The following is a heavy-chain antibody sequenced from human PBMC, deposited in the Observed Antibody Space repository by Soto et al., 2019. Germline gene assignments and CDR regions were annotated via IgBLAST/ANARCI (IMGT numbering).Heavy chain of an antibody. CDR2: INPKSGGT. V-gene: IGHV1-2*04. CDR1: GDSFTDYH. J-gene: IGHJ6*02. Sequence: ASVKVSCKAIGDSFTDYHIHWVRQAPGQGLEWLGRINPKSGGTSTAQKFQGWVTMTRDRSISTVYMELTRLRSDDTAVYFCARGHSTDCSNGVCSFFYNHEMDVWGQGTTVTV. D-gene: IGHD2-8*01. CDR3: ARGHSTDCSNGVCSFFYNHEMDV.